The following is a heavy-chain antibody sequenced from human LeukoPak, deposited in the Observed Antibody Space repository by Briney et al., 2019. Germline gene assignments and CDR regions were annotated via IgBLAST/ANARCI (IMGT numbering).Heavy chain of an antibody. D-gene: IGHD2-15*01. Sequence: SETLSLTCAVYGGSFSGYYWSWIRQPPGKGLEWIGEINHSGSTNYNPSLKSRVTISVDTSKNQFSLKLSSVTAADTAVYYCARRRDSPWPAYCSGGSCYPDYWGQGTLVTVSS. CDR2: INHSGST. CDR3: ARRRDSPWPAYCSGGSCYPDY. CDR1: GGSFSGYY. J-gene: IGHJ4*02. V-gene: IGHV4-34*01.